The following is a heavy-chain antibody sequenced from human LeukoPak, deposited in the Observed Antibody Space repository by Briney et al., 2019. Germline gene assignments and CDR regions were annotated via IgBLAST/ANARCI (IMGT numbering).Heavy chain of an antibody. D-gene: IGHD1-7*01. V-gene: IGHV3-74*01. J-gene: IGHJ4*02. CDR1: GFTFSPYW. Sequence: GAYLRLSWSASGFTFSPYWMHWVRQPPGKGLVWVSGIKSDGSSTSYADSVKGRFTISRDNAKNTLYLQTNSLRAEDTAVYYCARGRELLNPFDYWGQGPLVTVSS. CDR2: IKSDGSST. CDR3: ARGRELLNPFDY.